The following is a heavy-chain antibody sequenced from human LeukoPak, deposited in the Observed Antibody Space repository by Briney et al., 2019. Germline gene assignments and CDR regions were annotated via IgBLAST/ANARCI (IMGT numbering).Heavy chain of an antibody. J-gene: IGHJ4*02. CDR1: GGSISSSNW. D-gene: IGHD4/OR15-4a*01. CDR3: AVDYASFDY. CDR2: INHSGST. Sequence: SGTLSLTCAVSGGSISSSNWWSWVRQPPGKGLEWIGEINHSGSTNYNPSLKSRVTISVDTSKNQFSLKLSSVTAADTAVYYCAVDYASFDYWGQGTLVTVSS. V-gene: IGHV4-4*02.